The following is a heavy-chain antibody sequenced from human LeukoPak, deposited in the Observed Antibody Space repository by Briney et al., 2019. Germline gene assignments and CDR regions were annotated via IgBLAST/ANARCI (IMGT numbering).Heavy chain of an antibody. D-gene: IGHD3-22*01. CDR3: ARDLYYDSSGYDPFDI. Sequence: SETLSLTCAVYGESLSNYYWSWIRQPPGKGLEWIGEINHYGSTNYDPSLKSRITISVDTSKNQFSLKLTSVTAADTAVYYCARDLYYDSSGYDPFDIWGQGTMVTVSS. J-gene: IGHJ3*02. CDR2: INHYGST. CDR1: GESLSNYY. V-gene: IGHV4-34*01.